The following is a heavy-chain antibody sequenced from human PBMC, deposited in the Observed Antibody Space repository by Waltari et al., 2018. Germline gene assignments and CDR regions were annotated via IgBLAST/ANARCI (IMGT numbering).Heavy chain of an antibody. D-gene: IGHD3-22*01. CDR1: GYSFTSYW. V-gene: IGHV5-51*01. CDR2: IYPGDSDT. Sequence: EVQLVQSGAEVKKPGESLKISCQGSGYSFTSYWIGWVRQMPGKGLEWMGIIYPGDSDTRYSPSFQGQVTISADKSISTAYLQWSSLKASDTAMYYCASRGYYYDSSGSFHAFDIWGQGTMVTVSS. J-gene: IGHJ3*02. CDR3: ASRGYYYDSSGSFHAFDI.